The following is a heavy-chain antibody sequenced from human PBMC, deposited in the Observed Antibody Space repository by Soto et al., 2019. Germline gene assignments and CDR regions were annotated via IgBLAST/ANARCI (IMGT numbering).Heavy chain of an antibody. D-gene: IGHD6-6*01. V-gene: IGHV4-59*01. CDR2: IYYSGST. CDR3: ARERSSSVSGGMDV. Sequence: QVQLQESGPGLVKPSETLSLTCTVSGGSLSSYYWSWIRQPPGKGLEWIGYIYYSGSTNYNPSLKSRVTISVDTSKNQFSLKLSSVTAADTAVYYCARERSSSVSGGMDVWGQGTTVTVSS. CDR1: GGSLSSYY. J-gene: IGHJ6*02.